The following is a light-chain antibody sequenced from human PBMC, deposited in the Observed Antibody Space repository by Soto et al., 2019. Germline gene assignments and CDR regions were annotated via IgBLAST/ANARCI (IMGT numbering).Light chain of an antibody. CDR3: SSYAGSNNFVV. CDR2: EVS. CDR1: SSDIGGYNY. V-gene: IGLV2-8*01. Sequence: QSALTQPPSASGSPGQSVTISCTGTSSDIGGYNYVYWYQQHPGKAPKLMIYEVSKRPSGVPDRFSGSKSGNTASLTVSGLQAVDEADYYCSSYAGSNNFVVFGGGTKLTVL. J-gene: IGLJ2*01.